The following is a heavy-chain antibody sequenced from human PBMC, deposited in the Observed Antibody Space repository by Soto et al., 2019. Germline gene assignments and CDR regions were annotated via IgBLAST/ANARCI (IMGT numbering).Heavy chain of an antibody. CDR3: ARGIATGQLDP. J-gene: IGHJ5*02. Sequence: GASVKVSCKASGYTFTRYTMNSVRQAPGQRLEWMGWINPDNGNTNSSQKFQDRVIITRDTSASTAYMDLSSLRSEDTAVYYCARGIATGQLDPWGQGTLVTVPQ. V-gene: IGHV1-3*01. D-gene: IGHD2-15*01. CDR2: INPDNGNT. CDR1: GYTFTRYT.